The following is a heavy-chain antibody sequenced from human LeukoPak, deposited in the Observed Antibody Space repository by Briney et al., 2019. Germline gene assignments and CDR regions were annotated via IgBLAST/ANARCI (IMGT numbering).Heavy chain of an antibody. Sequence: GGSLRLSCAASGFTFITYNMNWVRQAPGKGLEWVSYISTSSSTIYYADSVKGRFTISRDDSKNTLYLQMNSLKTEDTAVYYCTTASIADYGEPRKFDYWGQGTLVTVSS. D-gene: IGHD4-17*01. CDR1: GFTFITYN. CDR2: ISTSSSTI. CDR3: TTASIADYGEPRKFDY. V-gene: IGHV3-48*01. J-gene: IGHJ4*02.